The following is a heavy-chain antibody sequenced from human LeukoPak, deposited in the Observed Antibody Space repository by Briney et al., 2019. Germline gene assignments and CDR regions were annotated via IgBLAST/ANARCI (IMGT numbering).Heavy chain of an antibody. CDR2: INPNSGGT. D-gene: IGHD6-19*01. Sequence: ASVKVSCKASGYTFTGYYMHWVRQAPGQGLEWMGWINPNSGGTNYAQKFQGRATMTRDTSISTAYMELSRLRSDDTVVYYCARESEQWLVGGIGYWGQGTLVTVSS. J-gene: IGHJ4*02. V-gene: IGHV1-2*02. CDR3: ARESEQWLVGGIGY. CDR1: GYTFTGYY.